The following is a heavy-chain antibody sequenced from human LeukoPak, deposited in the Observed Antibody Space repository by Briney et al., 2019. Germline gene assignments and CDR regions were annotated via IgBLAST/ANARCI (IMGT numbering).Heavy chain of an antibody. Sequence: ASVKVSCKASGYTFTGYYMHWVRQAPGQGLEWMGWINPNSGGTNYAQKFQGRVTMTRDTSISTAYMELSRLRSDDTAVYYCARAYRRITVVRGVMWSYWGQGTLVTVSS. CDR3: ARAYRRITVVRGVMWSY. V-gene: IGHV1-2*02. D-gene: IGHD3-10*01. J-gene: IGHJ4*02. CDR1: GYTFTGYY. CDR2: INPNSGGT.